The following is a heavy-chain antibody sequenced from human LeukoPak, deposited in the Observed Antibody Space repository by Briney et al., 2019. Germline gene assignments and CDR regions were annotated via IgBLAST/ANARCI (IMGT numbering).Heavy chain of an antibody. CDR1: GGTLSSHA. CDR2: IIPISGTA. D-gene: IGHD2-2*01. J-gene: IGHJ6*03. Sequence: GASVKVSCKASGGTLSSHAIAWVRQAPRQGPEWMGGIIPISGTANYARKFQGRVTITTDESTSTAYMELSSLTSDDTAVYYCARGLQYQLLKALGYYYMDVWGEGTTVTVSS. V-gene: IGHV1-69*05. CDR3: ARGLQYQLLKALGYYYMDV.